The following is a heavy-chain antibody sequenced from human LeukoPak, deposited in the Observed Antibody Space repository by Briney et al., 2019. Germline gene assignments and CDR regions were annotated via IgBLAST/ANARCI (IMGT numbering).Heavy chain of an antibody. CDR2: IIPIFGTA. Sequence: SVKVSYKASGGTFSSYAISWVRQAPGQGLEWMGRIIPIFGTANYAQKFQGRVTITTDESTSTAYMELSSLRSEDTAVYYCARENGAYCGGDCPIDYWGQGTLVTVSS. J-gene: IGHJ4*02. D-gene: IGHD2-21*02. V-gene: IGHV1-69*05. CDR1: GGTFSSYA. CDR3: ARENGAYCGGDCPIDY.